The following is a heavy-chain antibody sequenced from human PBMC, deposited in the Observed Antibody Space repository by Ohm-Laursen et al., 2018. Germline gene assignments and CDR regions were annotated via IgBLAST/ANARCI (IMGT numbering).Heavy chain of an antibody. Sequence: SLRLSCAASGFMFSSFGMNWVRQAPGKGPEWVSYISSSSSSIYYGDSVKGRFTISRDNAKNTLYLQMNSLRAEDTAVYYCATDFYYDSSGFYWYFDLWGRGTLVTASS. V-gene: IGHV3-48*04. CDR1: GFMFSSFG. CDR2: ISSSSSSI. J-gene: IGHJ2*01. CDR3: ATDFYYDSSGFYWYFDL. D-gene: IGHD3-22*01.